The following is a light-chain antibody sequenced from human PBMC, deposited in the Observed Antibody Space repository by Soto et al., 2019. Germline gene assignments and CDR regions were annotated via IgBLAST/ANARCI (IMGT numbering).Light chain of an antibody. V-gene: IGKV3-15*01. CDR1: QSVSSY. CDR2: DAS. CDR3: QQYTDRPRT. J-gene: IGKJ1*01. Sequence: EIVFTQSPFTLSLSPGERATLSCRASQSVSSYLAWYQHKPGQAPRLLIYDASTRATVIPARFSGSVSGTEFTLTISGLQSEDFAVYFCQQYTDRPRTFGQGTKVDIK.